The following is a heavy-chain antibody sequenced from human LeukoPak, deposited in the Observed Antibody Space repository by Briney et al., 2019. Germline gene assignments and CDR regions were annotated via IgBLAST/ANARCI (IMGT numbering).Heavy chain of an antibody. V-gene: IGHV1-18*01. D-gene: IGHD1-26*01. CDR3: ASRSGTYPYYFDY. CDR1: GFTFNSYG. CDR2: ISANKGNT. J-gene: IGHJ4*02. Sequence: GALVTVSCKASGFTFNSYGISWVGQAPGRGLEWMGWISANKGNTNYAQKLQGRVTMTTDTSTRTVYMELRSLRSDDTAVYYCASRSGTYPYYFDYWGQGTLVTVSS.